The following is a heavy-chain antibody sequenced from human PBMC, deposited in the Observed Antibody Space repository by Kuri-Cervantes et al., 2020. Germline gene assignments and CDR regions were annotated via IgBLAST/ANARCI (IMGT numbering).Heavy chain of an antibody. J-gene: IGHJ6*02. D-gene: IGHD3-10*01. Sequence: LSLTCAASGFTFSRYWMSWVRQAPGKGLEWVSYISSSGDTKFYVDSMKGRFTISRDNAKNALFLQMSSLRDDDTAVYYCARDKRAFGSGNYNYFYGMDVWGQGTTVTVSS. CDR3: ARDKRAFGSGNYNYFYGMDV. V-gene: IGHV3-48*02. CDR1: GFTFSRYW. CDR2: ISSSGDTK.